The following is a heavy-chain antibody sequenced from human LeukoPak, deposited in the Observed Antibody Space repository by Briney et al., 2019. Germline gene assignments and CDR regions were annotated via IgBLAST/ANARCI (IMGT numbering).Heavy chain of an antibody. CDR2: ISAYNGNT. CDR1: GYTFTSYG. J-gene: IGHJ4*02. Sequence: ASVKASCQAAGYTFTSYGISWVRQAPGQGLEWMGWISAYNGNTNYAQKLQGRVTMTTDTSTSTAYMELRSLRSDDTAVYYCARGPQVSSGSYYPGYWGQGTLVTVSS. D-gene: IGHD1-26*01. CDR3: ARGPQVSSGSYYPGY. V-gene: IGHV1-18*01.